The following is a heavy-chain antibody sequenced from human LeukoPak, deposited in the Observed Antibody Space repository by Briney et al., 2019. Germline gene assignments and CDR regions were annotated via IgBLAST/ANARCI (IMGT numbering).Heavy chain of an antibody. D-gene: IGHD4-17*01. CDR3: ARDEDYGDYEYLDL. J-gene: IGHJ2*01. V-gene: IGHV3-21*01. CDR1: GFTFSSYS. Sequence: GGPLRLSCAASGFTFSSYSMNWVRQAPGRGLEWVSYISSSSYYIYYAASVKGRFTISRDNAKNSLYLQMNSLRAEDTAVYYCARDEDYGDYEYLDLWGRGTLVTVSS. CDR2: ISSSSYYI.